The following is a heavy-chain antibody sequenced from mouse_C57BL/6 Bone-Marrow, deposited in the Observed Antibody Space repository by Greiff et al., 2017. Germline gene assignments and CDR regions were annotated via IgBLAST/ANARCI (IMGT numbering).Heavy chain of an antibody. CDR2: IDPENGDT. V-gene: IGHV14-4*01. D-gene: IGHD2-3*01. Sequence: EVQLQQSGAELVRPGASVKLSCTASGFNIKDDYMHWVKQRPEQGLEWIGWIDPENGDTEYASKFQGKATITADTSSNTAYLQLSNLTSEDTAVYYCTTYDGYPYYYAMDYWGQGTSVTVSS. CDR1: GFNIKDDY. CDR3: TTYDGYPYYYAMDY. J-gene: IGHJ4*01.